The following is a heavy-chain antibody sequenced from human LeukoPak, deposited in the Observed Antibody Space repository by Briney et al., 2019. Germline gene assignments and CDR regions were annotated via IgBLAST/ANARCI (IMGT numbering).Heavy chain of an antibody. V-gene: IGHV4-34*01. D-gene: IGHD4-17*01. CDR2: INHSGST. CDR1: GGSFSGYY. CDR3: ARDETTPLPGAY. J-gene: IGHJ4*02. Sequence: NASETLSLTCAVYGGSFSGYYWNWNRQPPGKGLEWIGEINHSGSTHYNPSLKSRVTMSVDTSKNQFSMKLSSVTAADTAVYYCARDETTPLPGAYWGQGTLVTVSS.